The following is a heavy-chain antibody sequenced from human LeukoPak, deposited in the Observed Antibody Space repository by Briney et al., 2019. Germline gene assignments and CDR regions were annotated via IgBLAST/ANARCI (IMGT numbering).Heavy chain of an antibody. Sequence: SETLFLTCTVSGGSISSSSYYWSWIRQPPGKGLEWIGEINHSGSTNYNPSLKSRVTISVDTSKNQFSLKLSSVTAADTAVYYCARLSGSGSDYWGEGTLVTVPS. CDR2: INHSGST. CDR1: GGSISSSSYY. D-gene: IGHD3-10*01. V-gene: IGHV4-39*07. CDR3: ARLSGSGSDY. J-gene: IGHJ4*02.